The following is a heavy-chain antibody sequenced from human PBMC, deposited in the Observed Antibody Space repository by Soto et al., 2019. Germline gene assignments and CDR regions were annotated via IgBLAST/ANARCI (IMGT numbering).Heavy chain of an antibody. CDR2: IWSDGNNK. V-gene: IGHV3-33*01. CDR1: GFPFSSYG. J-gene: IGHJ4*02. D-gene: IGHD3-9*01. CDR3: ARVFDTYYFDS. Sequence: GGSLSLSCAASGFPFSSYGMHWVRQAPGKGLEWVAVIWSDGNNKYYADSVKGRFTISRDNSKKTLYLQMNSLRAEDTAVYYCARVFDTYYFDSWGQGNMVTVSS.